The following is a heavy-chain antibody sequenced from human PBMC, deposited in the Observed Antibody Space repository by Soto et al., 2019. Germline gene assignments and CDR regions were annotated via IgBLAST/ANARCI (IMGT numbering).Heavy chain of an antibody. CDR3: ARIASYGDILFDF. CDR1: GFTFSDCN. D-gene: IGHD4-17*01. Sequence: EVQLVESGGGSIQPGGSLRLSCAASGFTFSDCNMNWVRQAPGKGLEWVSYISSRHTIYYADSVKGRFTISRDNAKNSLYLQMNGLRAEDTAVYYCARIASYGDILFDFWGQGMLVTVSS. J-gene: IGHJ4*02. V-gene: IGHV3-48*01. CDR2: ISSRHTI.